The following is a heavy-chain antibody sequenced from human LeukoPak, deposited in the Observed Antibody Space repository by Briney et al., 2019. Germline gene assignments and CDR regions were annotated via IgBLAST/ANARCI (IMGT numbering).Heavy chain of an antibody. D-gene: IGHD6-19*01. J-gene: IGHJ4*02. V-gene: IGHV5-51*01. CDR1: GYSFTTYW. CDR2: IYPGDSDT. CDR3: ARRFSGYSSGSDY. Sequence: GESLKISCKGSGYSFTTYWIGWVRQMPGRGLEWMGIIYPGDSDTRYSPSFQGQVTISANKSISTAYLQWSSLKASDTAMYYCARRFSGYSSGSDYWGQGTLVTVSS.